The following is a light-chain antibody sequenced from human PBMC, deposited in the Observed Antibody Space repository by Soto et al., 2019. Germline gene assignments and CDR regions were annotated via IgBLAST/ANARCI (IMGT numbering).Light chain of an antibody. V-gene: IGKV2-28*01. J-gene: IGKJ1*01. Sequence: DLVMTQSPLSLPVTPGEPASISCRSSQSLLQTNGYNYLDWYLQKPGQSPQLLIYLGSNRASGVPDRFSGSGSGTDFRLKISRVEAEDVGVYYCMQALQTPWAFGQGTKVEIK. CDR1: QSLLQTNGYNY. CDR3: MQALQTPWA. CDR2: LGS.